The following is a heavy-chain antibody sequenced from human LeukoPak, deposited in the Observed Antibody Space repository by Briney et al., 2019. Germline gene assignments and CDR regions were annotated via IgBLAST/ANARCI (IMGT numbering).Heavy chain of an antibody. D-gene: IGHD5-12*01. CDR3: ARHEISGGYDGLFDY. CDR1: GGSISSYY. J-gene: IGHJ4*02. V-gene: IGHV4-59*08. Sequence: SETLSLTCTVSGGSISSYYWSWIRQPPGKGLEWIGDIYYSGSTNYNPSLKSRVTISVDTSKNQFSLKLSSVTAADTAVYYCARHEISGGYDGLFDYWGQGTLVTVSS. CDR2: IYYSGST.